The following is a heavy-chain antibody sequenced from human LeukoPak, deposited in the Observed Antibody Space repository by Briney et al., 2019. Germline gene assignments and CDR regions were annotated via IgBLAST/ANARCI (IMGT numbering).Heavy chain of an antibody. Sequence: SETLSLTCTVSGGSISSYYWSWIRQPPGKGLEWIGYIYYSGSTNYNPSLKSRVTISVDTPKNQFSLKLSSVTAADTAVYYCARTLDSSGWVDYWGQGTLVTVSS. CDR3: ARTLDSSGWVDY. J-gene: IGHJ4*02. D-gene: IGHD6-19*01. V-gene: IGHV4-59*01. CDR1: GGSISSYY. CDR2: IYYSGST.